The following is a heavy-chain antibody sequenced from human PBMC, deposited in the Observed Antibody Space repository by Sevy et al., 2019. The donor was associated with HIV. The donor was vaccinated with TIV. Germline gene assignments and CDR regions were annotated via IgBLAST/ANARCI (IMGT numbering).Heavy chain of an antibody. Sequence: GGSLRLSCAASGFSFSNYWMHWVRQAPGKGPEWVANIKQDESEKYYVASVKGRFTISRDNAKNSLYLQMNSLRPEDTAVYYCARGNSGSFDYWVQGTLVTVSS. CDR3: ARGNSGSFDY. CDR1: GFSFSNYW. J-gene: IGHJ4*02. D-gene: IGHD3-22*01. V-gene: IGHV3-7*04. CDR2: IKQDESEK.